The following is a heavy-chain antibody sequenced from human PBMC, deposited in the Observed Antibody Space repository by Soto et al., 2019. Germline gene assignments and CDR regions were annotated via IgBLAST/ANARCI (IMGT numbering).Heavy chain of an antibody. Sequence: GESLKISCKGSGYSFAGYWITWVRQKPGKGLEWVGRIDPSDSQTYYSPSFRGHVTISVTKSITTVFLQWSSLRASDTAMYYCARQIYDSDTGPNFQYYFDSWGQGTPVTVSS. J-gene: IGHJ4*02. D-gene: IGHD3-22*01. CDR3: ARQIYDSDTGPNFQYYFDS. V-gene: IGHV5-10-1*01. CDR2: IDPSDSQT. CDR1: GYSFAGYW.